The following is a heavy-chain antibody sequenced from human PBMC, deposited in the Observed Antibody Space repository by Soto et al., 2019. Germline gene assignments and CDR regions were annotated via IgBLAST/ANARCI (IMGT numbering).Heavy chain of an antibody. CDR2: IVVGSGNT. CDR3: AVDSSSPTNDY. D-gene: IGHD6-6*01. Sequence: QMQLVQSGPEVKKPGTSVKVSCKASGFTFTSSAVQWVRQARGQRLEWIGWIVVGSGNTNYAQKFQERVTITRDMSTSTAYMELSCLSSEDTAMYYCAVDSSSPTNDYWGLGTLVTVSS. V-gene: IGHV1-58*01. J-gene: IGHJ4*02. CDR1: GFTFTSSA.